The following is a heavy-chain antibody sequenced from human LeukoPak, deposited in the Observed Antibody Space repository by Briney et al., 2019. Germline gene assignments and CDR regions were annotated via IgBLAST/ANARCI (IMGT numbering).Heavy chain of an antibody. CDR1: GFTFSSYG. D-gene: IGHD2-21*02. CDR2: IWYDGSNK. Sequence: GGSLRLSCAASGFTFSSYGMHWVRQAPGKGLEWVAVIWYDGSNKLHADSVKGRFTISRDISKNTLYLQMNSLRAEDTAVYYCARDTSLGDLRFDYWGQGTLVTVSS. CDR3: ARDTSLGDLRFDY. J-gene: IGHJ4*02. V-gene: IGHV3-33*01.